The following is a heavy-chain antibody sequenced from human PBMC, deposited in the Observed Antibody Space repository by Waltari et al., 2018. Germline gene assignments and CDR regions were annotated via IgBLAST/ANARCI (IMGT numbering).Heavy chain of an antibody. D-gene: IGHD1-26*01. CDR1: GFTFIAYY. CDR2: INLNSGAI. J-gene: IGHJ4*02. V-gene: IGHV1-2*02. CDR3: AREDRVGANPEGDY. Sequence: QVQLVQSGAEVKKPGASVKVSCKTSGFTFIAYYIHWVRQAPGQGLEWMGWINLNSGAIEYEKKFQGRVTMTRDMSISTAYMELSRLRSDDTAVYYCAREDRVGANPEGDYWGQGTLVTVSS.